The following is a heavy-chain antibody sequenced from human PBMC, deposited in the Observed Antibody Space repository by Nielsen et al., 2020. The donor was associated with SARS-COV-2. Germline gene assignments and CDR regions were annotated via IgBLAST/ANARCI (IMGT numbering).Heavy chain of an antibody. CDR3: ARDQDGGAATSNFYFDL. CDR1: GFRFTSYT. V-gene: IGHV3-21*01. Sequence: GESLKISCAASGFRFTSYTMNWVRQAPGKGLEWVASITMSGAYMYYADSVRGRFTVSRDNAENSLYLQMNSLRDEDTAVYYCARDQDGGAATSNFYFDLWGRGTLVIVSS. CDR2: ITMSGAYM. D-gene: IGHD6-25*01. J-gene: IGHJ2*01.